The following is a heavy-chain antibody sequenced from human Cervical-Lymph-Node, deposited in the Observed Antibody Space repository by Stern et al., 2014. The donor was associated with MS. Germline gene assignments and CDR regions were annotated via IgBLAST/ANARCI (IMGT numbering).Heavy chain of an antibody. Sequence: VQLVESGGGVVQPGRSLRLSCAASGFSFSTYPMHWVRQAPGQGLDGVAFISYDGDNKSYAESVKGRFTISRDNYKNMLYLQINSLRGDDTAVYYCARANNYYGMDVWGQGTTVTVSS. CDR2: ISYDGDNK. D-gene: IGHD2/OR15-2a*01. J-gene: IGHJ6*02. CDR1: GFSFSTYP. CDR3: ARANNYYGMDV. V-gene: IGHV3-30*04.